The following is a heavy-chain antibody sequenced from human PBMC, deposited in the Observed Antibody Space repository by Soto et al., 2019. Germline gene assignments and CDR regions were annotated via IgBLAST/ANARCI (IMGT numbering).Heavy chain of an antibody. Sequence: PGASLRLSCAASGFTFSSYAMSWVLQAPGKGLEWVSAISGSGGSTYYADSVKGRFTMSRYNSKNTLYLQMNSRRAEDTDVYYGAIGHCSGSYSGYWGQGTRVTVSS. V-gene: IGHV3-23*01. CDR2: ISGSGGST. D-gene: IGHD3-10*02. CDR1: GFTFSSYA. J-gene: IGHJ4*02. CDR3: AIGHCSGSYSGY.